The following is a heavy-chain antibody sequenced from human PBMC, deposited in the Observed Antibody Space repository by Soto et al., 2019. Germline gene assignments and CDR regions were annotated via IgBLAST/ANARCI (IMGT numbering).Heavy chain of an antibody. CDR2: IIPIVGIT. CDR3: ARDDGLAYCGGDCYS. Sequence: QVQLVQSGAEVKKPGSSVKVSCKASGGTFSSYTISWVRQAPGQGLEWMGRIIPIVGITKYAQKFQGRVTITADKSKSTAYMELSSLRSEDTAVYYCARDDGLAYCGGDCYSWGQGTLVTVSS. J-gene: IGHJ4*02. CDR1: GGTFSSYT. D-gene: IGHD2-21*02. V-gene: IGHV1-69*02.